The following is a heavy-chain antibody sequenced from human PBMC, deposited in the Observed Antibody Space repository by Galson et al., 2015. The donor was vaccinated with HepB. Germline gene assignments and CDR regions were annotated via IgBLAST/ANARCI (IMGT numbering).Heavy chain of an antibody. D-gene: IGHD3-3*01. CDR1: GFTFGDYY. CDR2: ISSSSSYT. V-gene: IGHV3-11*06. J-gene: IGHJ5*02. Sequence: SLRLSCAASGFTFGDYYMSWIRQAPGKGLEWVSYISSSSSYTNYADSVKGRFTISRDNAKNSLYLQMNSLRAEDTAVYYCARDRYDFWSGYLATWGQGTLVTVSS. CDR3: ARDRYDFWSGYLAT.